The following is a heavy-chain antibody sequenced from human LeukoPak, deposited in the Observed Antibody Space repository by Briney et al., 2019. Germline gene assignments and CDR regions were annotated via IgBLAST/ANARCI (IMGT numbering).Heavy chain of an antibody. CDR2: IHYIGST. V-gene: IGHV4-39*07. Sequence: SETLSLTCTVSGDSISNHNYFWGWIRQTPGTGLEWIANIHYIGSTYYNPSLKSRVTISLDTSKNQFSLKLSSVTAADTAIYYCARLSGAPVRHPIYHFDYWGQGTLVTVSS. CDR3: ARLSGAPVRHPIYHFDY. D-gene: IGHD2-2*02. J-gene: IGHJ4*02. CDR1: GDSISNHNYF.